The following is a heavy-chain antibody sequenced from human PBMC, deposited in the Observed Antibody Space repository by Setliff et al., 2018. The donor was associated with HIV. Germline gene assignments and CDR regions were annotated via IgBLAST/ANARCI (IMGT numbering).Heavy chain of an antibody. CDR2: IIPFIGAT. Sequence: PSVKVSCKASGGTFRSYSINWVRQAPGQGLEWMGTIIPFIGATHYAQSFQGRLTITADESSNTAYMELSSLRLHDTAVYYCAKAAVEMTTIAFGGPPGYWGQGTLVTVSS. D-gene: IGHD3-16*01. J-gene: IGHJ4*02. CDR3: AKAAVEMTTIAFGGPPGY. V-gene: IGHV1-69*11. CDR1: GGTFRSYS.